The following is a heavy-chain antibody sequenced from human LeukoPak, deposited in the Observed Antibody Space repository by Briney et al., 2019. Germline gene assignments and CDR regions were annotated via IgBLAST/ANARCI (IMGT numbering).Heavy chain of an antibody. Sequence: PGGSLRLSCAASGFTFSSYNMNWVRQAPGKGLEWVSFISTSSSYIYYADSVKGRFTISRDNAKNSLFLQMNSLRAEDTALYYCARDSGGARFFNWFDPWGQGALVTVSS. D-gene: IGHD3-10*01. CDR1: GFTFSSYN. CDR3: ARDSGGARFFNWFDP. CDR2: ISTSSSYI. J-gene: IGHJ5*02. V-gene: IGHV3-21*01.